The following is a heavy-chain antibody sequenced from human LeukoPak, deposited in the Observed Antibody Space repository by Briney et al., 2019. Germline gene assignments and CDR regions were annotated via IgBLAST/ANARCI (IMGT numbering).Heavy chain of an antibody. CDR1: GFTFSDYY. J-gene: IGHJ4*02. CDR3: AREDTAMVTVKN. D-gene: IGHD5-18*01. CDR2: ISNSGSTI. V-gene: IGHV3-11*01. Sequence: GGSLRLSCAASGFTFSDYYMSWIRQAPGKGLEWVPYISNSGSTIYYADSVKGRFTISRDNAKNSLYLQMNSLRAEDTAVYYCAREDTAMVTVKNWGQGTLVTVSS.